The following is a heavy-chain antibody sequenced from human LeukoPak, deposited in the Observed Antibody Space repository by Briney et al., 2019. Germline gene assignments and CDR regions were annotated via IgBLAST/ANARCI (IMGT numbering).Heavy chain of an antibody. V-gene: IGHV4-30-4*01. D-gene: IGHD3-10*01. J-gene: IGHJ6*02. CDR2: IYFSGST. Sequence: PSETLSLTCTVSGGSISSGDYYWSWIRRPPGKGLEWIGYIYFSGSTYYNPSLKSRVTISVDTSKNQFSLKLSSVTAADTAVYYCARDSGLWFGELYCYYGMDVWGQGTTVTVSS. CDR1: GGSISSGDYY. CDR3: ARDSGLWFGELYCYYGMDV.